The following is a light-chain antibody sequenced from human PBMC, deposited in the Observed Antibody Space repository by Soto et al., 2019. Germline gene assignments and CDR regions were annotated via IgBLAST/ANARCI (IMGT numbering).Light chain of an antibody. V-gene: IGLV3-21*02. CDR3: QVWDSSSDDVV. CDR1: NIGSKS. CDR2: DDG. Sequence: SYELTQPPSVSVAPGQTARITCGGNNIGSKSVHWYQQKPGQAPVLVVYDDGDRPSGIPERFSGSNSGNTATLTISRVEAGDEADYYCQVWDSSSDDVVFGGGTKLTVL. J-gene: IGLJ2*01.